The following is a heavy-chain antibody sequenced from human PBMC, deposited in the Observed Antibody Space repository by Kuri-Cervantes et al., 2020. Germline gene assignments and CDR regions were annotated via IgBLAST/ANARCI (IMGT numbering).Heavy chain of an antibody. CDR1: EFTFDDYS. D-gene: IGHD3-10*01. CDR2: ISWEGGST. CDR3: ARAPGGYYYGMDV. Sequence: GESLKISCAASEFTFDDYSMHWVRQGPGMGLDCVSLISWEGGSTHYADSVKGRFALSRDNAKNSLYLQMNSLRAEDTAVYYCARAPGGYYYGMDVWGQGTTVTVSS. V-gene: IGHV3-43D*04. J-gene: IGHJ6*02.